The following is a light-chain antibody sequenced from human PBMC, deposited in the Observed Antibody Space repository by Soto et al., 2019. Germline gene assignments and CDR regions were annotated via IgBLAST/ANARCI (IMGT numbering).Light chain of an antibody. CDR2: DAS. V-gene: IGKV3-11*01. Sequence: EIVLTQSPATLSLSPGERATLSCRASQSVSSYLAWYQQKPGQAPRLLIYDASNRATGIPARFSGSGSGTDFTLTIFSLEPEDFSGYSCRQRSSYSPCTFGGGTKVDTK. CDR1: QSVSSY. J-gene: IGKJ4*02. CDR3: RQRSSYSPCT.